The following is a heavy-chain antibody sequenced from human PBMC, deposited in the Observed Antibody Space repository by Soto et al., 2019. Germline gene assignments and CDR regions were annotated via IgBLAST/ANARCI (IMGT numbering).Heavy chain of an antibody. V-gene: IGHV4-61*01. CDR1: GGSISSSSYY. J-gene: IGHJ4*02. D-gene: IGHD3-10*01. CDR3: AREGMVRGGIVD. CDR2: IYYSGST. Sequence: PSETLSLTCTVSGGSISSSSYYWGWIRQPPGKGLEWIGYIYYSGSTNYNPSLKSRVTISVDTSKNQFSLKLSSVTAADTAVYYCAREGMVRGGIVDWGQGTLVTVSS.